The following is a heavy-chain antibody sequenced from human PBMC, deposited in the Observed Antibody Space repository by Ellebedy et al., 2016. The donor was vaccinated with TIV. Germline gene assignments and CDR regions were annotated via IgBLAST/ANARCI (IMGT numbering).Heavy chain of an antibody. V-gene: IGHV1-3*01. CDR1: AYTFTSYP. CDR2: INGGNGNT. J-gene: IGHJ6*02. Sequence: AASVKVSCKASAYTFTSYPIHWMRQAPGQSLEWMGWINGGNGNTKYSQKFQDRVTITRDTSASTAYMELSSLRPEDTAVFYCARKGYVMDVWGQGTTVTVSS. CDR3: ARKGYVMDV.